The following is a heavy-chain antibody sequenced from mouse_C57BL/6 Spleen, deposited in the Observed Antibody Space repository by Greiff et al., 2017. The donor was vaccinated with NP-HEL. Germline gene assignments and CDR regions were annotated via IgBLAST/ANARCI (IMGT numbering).Heavy chain of an antibody. J-gene: IGHJ1*03. CDR3: ARAPKYYGSSPWYFDV. V-gene: IGHV1-52*01. Sequence: QVQLQQPGAELVRPGSSVKLSCKASGYTFTSYWMHWVKQRPIQGLEWIGNIDPSDSETHYNQKFKDKATLTVDKSSSTAYMQLSSLTSEDSAVYDYARAPKYYGSSPWYFDVWGTGTTVTVSS. CDR2: IDPSDSET. CDR1: GYTFTSYW. D-gene: IGHD1-1*01.